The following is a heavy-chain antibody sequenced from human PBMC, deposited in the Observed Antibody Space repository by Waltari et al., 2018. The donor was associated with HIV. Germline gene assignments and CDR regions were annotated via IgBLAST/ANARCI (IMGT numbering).Heavy chain of an antibody. V-gene: IGHV1-24*01. D-gene: IGHD2-2*01. CDR1: GYTLTELS. J-gene: IGHJ3*02. CDR3: RVVPAGHDAFDI. Sequence: QVQLVQSGAEVKKPGASVKVSCKVSGYTLTELSMHWVRQAPGKGLEWMGGFDPEDGETSYAQKFQGRVTMTEDTSTDTAYMELSSLRSEDTAVYYCRVVPAGHDAFDIWGQGTMVTVSS. CDR2: FDPEDGET.